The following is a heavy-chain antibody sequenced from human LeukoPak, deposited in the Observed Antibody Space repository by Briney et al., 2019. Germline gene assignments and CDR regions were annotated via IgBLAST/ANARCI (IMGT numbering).Heavy chain of an antibody. Sequence: GSLRLSCAASGLTFSSYAMGWVRQPPRKGLEWVSAIRGRGGSTYYADSVKGRFTISRDNSKNTLYLQINRLRAEDTDVYYCAKVAVAGTRYYYYGMDVWGQGTTVTVSS. CDR2: IRGRGGST. D-gene: IGHD6-19*01. V-gene: IGHV3-23*01. CDR3: AKVAVAGTRYYYYGMDV. CDR1: GLTFSSYA. J-gene: IGHJ6*02.